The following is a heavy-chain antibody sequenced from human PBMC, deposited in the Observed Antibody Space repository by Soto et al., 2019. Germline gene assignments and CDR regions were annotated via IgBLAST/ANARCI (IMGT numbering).Heavy chain of an antibody. CDR3: ARTGGGMAARPLEY. J-gene: IGHJ4*02. CDR1: GYMLTTYG. CDR2: ISAYNGNK. V-gene: IGHV1-18*04. Sequence: QVQLMQSGGEVKKPGASVEVSCRTSGYMLTTYGMSWVRQAPGQGLEWMAWISAYNGNKKYAQKFQGRVTMTTDTSTSTVSMELRNLTSDDTGTYFCARTGGGMAARPLEYWGQGTLVTVSS. D-gene: IGHD6-6*01.